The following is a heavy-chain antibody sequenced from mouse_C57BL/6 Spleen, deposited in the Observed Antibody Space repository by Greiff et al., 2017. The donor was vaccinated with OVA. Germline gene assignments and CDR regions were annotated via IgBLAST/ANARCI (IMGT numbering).Heavy chain of an antibody. J-gene: IGHJ2*01. Sequence: EVKLVESGGGLVQPGGSLKLSCAASGFTFSDYYMYWVRQTPEKRLEWVAYISNGGGSTYYPDTVKGRFTISRDNAKNTLYLQMSRLKSEDTAMYYCARQYDDGPFDYWGQGTTLTVSS. CDR2: ISNGGGST. CDR1: GFTFSDYY. V-gene: IGHV5-12*01. CDR3: ARQYDDGPFDY. D-gene: IGHD2-4*01.